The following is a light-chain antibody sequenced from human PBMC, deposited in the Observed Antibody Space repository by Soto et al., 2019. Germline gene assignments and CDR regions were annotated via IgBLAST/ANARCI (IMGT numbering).Light chain of an antibody. J-gene: IGKJ2*01. CDR3: QQYGSSPPMYT. CDR1: QSVSSSY. V-gene: IGKV3-20*01. CDR2: GAS. Sequence: EIVLTQSPGTLSLSPGERATLSCRASQSVSSSYLAWYQQKPGQAPRLLIYGASSRATGIPDRFSGSGSGTDFPLTISRLEPEDFAVYYCQQYGSSPPMYTLGQGTKLEIK.